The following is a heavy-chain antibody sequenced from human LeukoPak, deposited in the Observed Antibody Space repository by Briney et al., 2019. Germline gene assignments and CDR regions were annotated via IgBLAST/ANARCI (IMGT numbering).Heavy chain of an antibody. CDR2: VNPNRGDT. Sequence: RGASVKVSCKASGYTFTDYDINWVRQASGQGLEWMGRVNPNRGDTDYAQKFQGRVTMTRDTSISAAYMELSSLRSEDTALYYCVRSFSRFIPVEGTGGGSWGQGTLVTVSS. D-gene: IGHD6-19*01. CDR1: GYTFTDYD. J-gene: IGHJ5*02. V-gene: IGHV1-8*02. CDR3: VRSFSRFIPVEGTGGGS.